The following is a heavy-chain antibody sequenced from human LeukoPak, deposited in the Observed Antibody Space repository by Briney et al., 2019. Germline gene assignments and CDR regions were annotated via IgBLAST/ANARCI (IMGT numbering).Heavy chain of an antibody. CDR3: ARVPYYGSSGYYLYYYYGMDV. CDR1: GGSISSCY. CDR2: TYYSGST. J-gene: IGHJ6*02. D-gene: IGHD3-22*01. Sequence: SETLSLTCTVSGGSISSCYWSWIRQPPGKGLEWIGYTYYSGSTNYNPSLKSRVTISVDTSKNQFSLKLSSVTAADTAVYYCARVPYYGSSGYYLYYYYGMDVWGQGTTVTVSS. V-gene: IGHV4-59*01.